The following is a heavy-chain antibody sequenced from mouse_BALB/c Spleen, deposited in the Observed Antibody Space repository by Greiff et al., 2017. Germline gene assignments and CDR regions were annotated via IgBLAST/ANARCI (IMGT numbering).Heavy chain of an antibody. Sequence: VQLQQSGAELVKPGASVKLSCTASGFNIKDTYMHWVKQRPEQGLEWIGRIDPANGNTKYDPKFQGKATITADTSSNTAYLQLSSLTSEDTAVYYCTSTMITWFDYWGQGTLVTVSA. CDR2: IDPANGNT. J-gene: IGHJ3*01. D-gene: IGHD2-4*01. V-gene: IGHV14-3*02. CDR3: TSTMITWFDY. CDR1: GFNIKDTY.